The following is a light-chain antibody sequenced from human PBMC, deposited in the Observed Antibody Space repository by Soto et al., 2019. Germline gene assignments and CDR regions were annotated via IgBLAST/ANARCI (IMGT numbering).Light chain of an antibody. CDR2: DAS. CDR1: QAIITY. J-gene: IGKJ4*01. V-gene: IGKV1-33*01. Sequence: DIQLTHSPSSLSASVGDRVTITCQASQAIITYLNWFQQRPGKALKLLIYDASHLETGVPSRYSESVAGTAFTLTILSLQPEYVGTYYVQQYDNLALPFRGGTKV. CDR3: QQYDNLALP.